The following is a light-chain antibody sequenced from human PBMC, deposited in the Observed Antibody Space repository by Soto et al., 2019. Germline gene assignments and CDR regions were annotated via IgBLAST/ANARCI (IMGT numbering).Light chain of an antibody. V-gene: IGKV1-9*01. CDR3: QQLNSYPSIT. CDR2: GAS. Sequence: IQLTQSPSSLSASVGDRVTITCRASQGVRSYLAWSQQKPGQAPKLLIYGASTLQSGVPSRCSGSGSGTDFTLTISNLQPEDCATYFCQQLNSYPSITLGPGTTADVK. CDR1: QGVRSY. J-gene: IGKJ3*01.